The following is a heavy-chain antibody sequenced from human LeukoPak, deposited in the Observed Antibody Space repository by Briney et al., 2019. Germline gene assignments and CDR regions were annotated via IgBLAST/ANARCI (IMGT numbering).Heavy chain of an antibody. V-gene: IGHV3-23*01. D-gene: IGHD3-22*01. CDR1: GFTFSSYA. Sequence: GGSLRLSCAASGFTFSSYAMSWVRQAPGKGLEWVSAISGSGGSTYYADSVKGRFTISRDNSKNTLYLQMNSLRAEDTAVYYCAALISGGGYSSYYYYYYMDVWGKGTTVTVSS. CDR3: AALISGGGYSSYYYYYYMDV. CDR2: ISGSGGST. J-gene: IGHJ6*03.